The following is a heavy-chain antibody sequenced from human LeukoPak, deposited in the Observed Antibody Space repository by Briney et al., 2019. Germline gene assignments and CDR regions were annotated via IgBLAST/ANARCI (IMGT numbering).Heavy chain of an antibody. V-gene: IGHV4-39*07. CDR1: GGSMSNIYY. CDR2: IFYSGIT. D-gene: IGHD6-13*01. J-gene: IGHJ4*02. Sequence: SETLSLTCNVSGGSMSNIYYWGWIRQPPGKGLEWIGNIFYSGITYYNPSLRSRVTIAIDTSKSQFSLKLSSVTAADTAVYYCARVDYRSSYYYFDFWGQGTLVTVSS. CDR3: ARVDYRSSYYYFDF.